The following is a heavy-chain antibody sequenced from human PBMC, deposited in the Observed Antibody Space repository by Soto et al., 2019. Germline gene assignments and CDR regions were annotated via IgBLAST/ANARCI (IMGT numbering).Heavy chain of an antibody. CDR3: ARIHCSGGSCYPGYYYYGMDV. J-gene: IGHJ6*02. CDR1: GYSFTSYW. Sequence: WESLKISCKGSGYSFTSYWIGWVRQMPGKGLEWMGIIYPGDSDTRYSPSFQGQVTISADKSISTAYLQWSSLKASDTAMYYCARIHCSGGSCYPGYYYYGMDVWGQGTTVTVSS. D-gene: IGHD2-15*01. CDR2: IYPGDSDT. V-gene: IGHV5-51*01.